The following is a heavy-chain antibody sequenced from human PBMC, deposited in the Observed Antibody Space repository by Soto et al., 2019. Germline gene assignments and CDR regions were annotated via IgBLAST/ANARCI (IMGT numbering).Heavy chain of an antibody. CDR2: IYYSGST. CDR3: ARRGASRSDIDY. CDR1: GGSISSSSYY. V-gene: IGHV4-39*01. J-gene: IGHJ4*02. D-gene: IGHD3-16*01. Sequence: QLQLQESGPGLVKPAETLSLTCTVSGGSISSSSYYWGWIRQPPGKGLEWSGSIYYSGSTYYNPLLKRRVTISVDTSKNQFSLKLSSLTAADTAVYYCARRGASRSDIDYWGQGTLVTVSS.